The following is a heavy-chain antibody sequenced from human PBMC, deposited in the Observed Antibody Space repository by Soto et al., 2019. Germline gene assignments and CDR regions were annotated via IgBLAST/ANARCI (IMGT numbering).Heavy chain of an antibody. D-gene: IGHD2-15*01. J-gene: IGHJ3*02. V-gene: IGHV3-30-3*01. Sequence: GGSLRLSCAASGFTFSSYAMHWVRQAPGKGLEWVAVISYDGSNKYYADSVKGRFTISRDNSKNTLYLQMNSLRAEDTAVYYCAIDQRYCSGGTCYSGHAFDIWGQGTMVTVSS. CDR2: ISYDGSNK. CDR1: GFTFSSYA. CDR3: AIDQRYCSGGTCYSGHAFDI.